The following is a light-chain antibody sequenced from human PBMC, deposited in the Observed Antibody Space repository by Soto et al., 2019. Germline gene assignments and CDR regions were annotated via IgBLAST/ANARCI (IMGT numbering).Light chain of an antibody. CDR2: EVS. CDR1: SSDVGGYNY. CDR3: TSYTISFTHL. Sequence: QSALTQPASVSGSPGQSITISCTGTSSDVGGYNYVSWYQQHPGKAPKLMIFEVSNRPSGVSNRFSGSKSGNTASLTISGLQTEDEADYYCTSYTISFTHLFGTGTKLTVL. J-gene: IGLJ1*01. V-gene: IGLV2-14*01.